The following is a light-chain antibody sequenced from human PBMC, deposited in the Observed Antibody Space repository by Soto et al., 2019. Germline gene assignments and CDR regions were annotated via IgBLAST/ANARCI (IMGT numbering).Light chain of an antibody. CDR2: DAA. Sequence: DIQMTQSPSSLSASVGDGVTITCQASQDITNYLNWYQQKPGKSPKLLIFDAANLEAGVPSRFSGSGSGTDFTFPISSLQPEDIATYYCQQYETLPLTFGGGTKVE. J-gene: IGKJ4*01. CDR1: QDITNY. CDR3: QQYETLPLT. V-gene: IGKV1-33*01.